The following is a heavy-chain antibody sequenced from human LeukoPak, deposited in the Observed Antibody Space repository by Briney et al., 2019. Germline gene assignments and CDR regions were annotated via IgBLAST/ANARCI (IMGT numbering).Heavy chain of an antibody. D-gene: IGHD6-13*01. V-gene: IGHV1-69*06. CDR3: ARTLYIAAAPGGFDY. CDR1: GGTFSSYA. CDR2: IIPIFGTA. J-gene: IGHJ4*02. Sequence: GAPVKVSCKASGGTFSSYAISWVRQAPGQGLEWMGGIIPIFGTANYAQKFQGRVTITADKSTSTAYMELSRLRSDDTAVYYCARTLYIAAAPGGFDYWGQGTLVTISS.